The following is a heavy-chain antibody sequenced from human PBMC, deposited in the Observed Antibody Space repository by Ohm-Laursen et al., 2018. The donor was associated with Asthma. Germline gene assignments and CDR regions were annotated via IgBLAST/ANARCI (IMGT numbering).Heavy chain of an antibody. Sequence: SLRLSCAASGFTFSSYSMSWVRQAPGKGLEWVSSIKSSGSNIYYADSVKGRFTISRDNAKNSLYLQMNSLRAEDTAVYYCARDQQLVGYYYYYGMDVWGQGTTVTVSS. CDR1: GFTFSSYS. V-gene: IGHV3-21*01. CDR3: ARDQQLVGYYYYYGMDV. J-gene: IGHJ6*02. CDR2: IKSSGSNI. D-gene: IGHD6-6*01.